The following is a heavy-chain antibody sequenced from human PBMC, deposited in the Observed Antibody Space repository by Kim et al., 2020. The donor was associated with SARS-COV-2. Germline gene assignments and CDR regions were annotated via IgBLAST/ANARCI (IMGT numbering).Heavy chain of an antibody. V-gene: IGHV4-39*01. D-gene: IGHD6-19*01. Sequence: PSRNSRLTISVATSKNQFSLKLSSVTAADTGVYYCARLRSSIAVAGSFDTWGQGTLVTVSS. CDR3: ARLRSSIAVAGSFDT. J-gene: IGHJ5*02.